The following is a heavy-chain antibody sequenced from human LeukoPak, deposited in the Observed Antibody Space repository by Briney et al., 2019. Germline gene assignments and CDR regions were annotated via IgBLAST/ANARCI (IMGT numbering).Heavy chain of an antibody. CDR1: GFSFSSSW. J-gene: IGHJ4*01. D-gene: IGHD4-23*01. CDR3: ARSYGGFDY. V-gene: IGHV3-74*03. CDR2: ISDDGTST. Sequence: GGSLRLSCAASGFSFSSSWMHWVRQAPGKGLMWVSHISDDGTSTMYAASVKGRFTMSRSNAKNTLSLQMDSLTAEDTAVYYCARSYGGFDYWGQGVLVTVS.